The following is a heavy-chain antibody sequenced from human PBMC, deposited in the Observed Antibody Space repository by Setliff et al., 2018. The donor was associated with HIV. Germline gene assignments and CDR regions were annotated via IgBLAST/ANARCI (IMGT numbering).Heavy chain of an antibody. Sequence: SETLSLTCTVSGSSISISSYYWSWIRQPPGKGLEWIGYIYYSGSTNYNPSLKSRVTISVDTSKNQFSLKLSSVTAADTAVYYCARVISSWSAYYIDYWGQGTLVTVSS. V-gene: IGHV4-61*01. CDR3: ARVISSWSAYYIDY. J-gene: IGHJ4*02. CDR2: IYYSGST. CDR1: GSSISISSYY. D-gene: IGHD3-3*01.